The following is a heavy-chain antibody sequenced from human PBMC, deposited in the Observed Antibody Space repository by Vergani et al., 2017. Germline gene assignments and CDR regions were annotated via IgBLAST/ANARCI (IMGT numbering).Heavy chain of an antibody. Sequence: EVQLLESGGGLVQPGGSLRLSCAASGFTFSSYAMSWVRQAPGKGLEWVSAISGSGGSTYYADSVKGRFTISRDNSKNTLYLQMNSLRAEDTAVYYCARVNRFWSGYYDENYYYYGMDVWGQGTTVTVSS. CDR3: ARVNRFWSGYYDENYYYYGMDV. J-gene: IGHJ6*02. V-gene: IGHV3-23*01. CDR2: ISGSGGST. D-gene: IGHD3-3*01. CDR1: GFTFSSYA.